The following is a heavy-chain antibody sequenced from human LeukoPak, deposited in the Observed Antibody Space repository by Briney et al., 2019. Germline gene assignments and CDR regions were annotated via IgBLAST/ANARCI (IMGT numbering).Heavy chain of an antibody. CDR2: IGSGGDT. D-gene: IGHD6-19*01. V-gene: IGHV3-13*01. J-gene: IGHJ4*02. CDR1: GFSFSTYD. Sequence: GGSLRLSCAGSGFSFSTYDMLWVRHAPGKGLEWVSAIGSGGDTYYAGSVKGRLTISRESAKNSFYLQMNSLNAGDTAVYFCARAVAGTDEIDSWGQGTLVTVSS. CDR3: ARAVAGTDEIDS.